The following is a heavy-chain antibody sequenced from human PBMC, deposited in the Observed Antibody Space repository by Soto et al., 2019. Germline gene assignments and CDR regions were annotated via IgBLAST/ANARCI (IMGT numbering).Heavy chain of an antibody. Sequence: PGGSLRLSCTASGFTFGDYAMSWFRQAPGKGLEWVGFIRSKAYGGTTEYAASVKGRFTISRDDSKSIAYLQMNSLKTEDTAVYYCTRGYSSSWYANYYYYGMDVWGQGTTVTVSS. V-gene: IGHV3-49*03. CDR2: IRSKAYGGTT. J-gene: IGHJ6*02. D-gene: IGHD6-13*01. CDR3: TRGYSSSWYANYYYYGMDV. CDR1: GFTFGDYA.